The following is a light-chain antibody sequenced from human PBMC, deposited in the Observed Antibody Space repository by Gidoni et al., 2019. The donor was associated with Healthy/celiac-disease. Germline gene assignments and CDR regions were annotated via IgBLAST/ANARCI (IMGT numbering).Light chain of an antibody. CDR1: SSDVGSSNL. J-gene: IGLJ3*02. CDR3: CSYAGSSTWV. CDR2: EGS. V-gene: IGLV2-23*01. Sequence: QSALTQPASVSGPPGQTRTISCTGTSSDVGSSNLVSWYQQHPGKAPKLMIYEGSKRPSGVSNRFSGSKSGNTASLTVSGLQAEDEADYYCCSYAGSSTWVFGGGTKLTVL.